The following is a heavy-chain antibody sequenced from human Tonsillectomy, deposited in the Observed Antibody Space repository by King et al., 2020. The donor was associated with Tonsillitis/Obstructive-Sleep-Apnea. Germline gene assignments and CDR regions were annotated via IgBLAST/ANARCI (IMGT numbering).Heavy chain of an antibody. J-gene: IGHJ4*02. CDR3: TTRYCSSTSCYKFDY. D-gene: IGHD2-2*02. Sequence: VQLVESGGGLVKPGGSLRLSCAASGFTFSNAWMSWVRQAPGKGLEWVGRIKSKTDGGTTDYAAPVKGRFTISRYDSKNTLYLQMNSLKTEDTAVYYCTTRYCSSTSCYKFDYWGQGTLVTVSS. CDR2: IKSKTDGGTT. V-gene: IGHV3-15*01. CDR1: GFTFSNAW.